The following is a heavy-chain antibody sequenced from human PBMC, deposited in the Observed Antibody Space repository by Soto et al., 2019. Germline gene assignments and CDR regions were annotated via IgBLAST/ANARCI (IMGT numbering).Heavy chain of an antibody. V-gene: IGHV1-18*04. CDR1: GYTFTSYG. J-gene: IGHJ5*02. CDR3: ARASYDSSGYYNWFDP. Sequence: ASVKVSCKASGYTFTSYGISWVLRAALQGLEWMGWISAYNGNTNYAQKLQGRVTMTTDTSTSTAYMELRSLRSDDTAVYYCARASYDSSGYYNWFDPWGQGTLVTVSS. D-gene: IGHD3-22*01. CDR2: ISAYNGNT.